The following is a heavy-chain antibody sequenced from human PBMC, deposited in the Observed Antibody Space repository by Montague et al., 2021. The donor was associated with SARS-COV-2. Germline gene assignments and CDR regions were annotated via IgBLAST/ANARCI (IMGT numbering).Heavy chain of an antibody. V-gene: IGHV4-59*13. CDR3: ARSGAVPMD. J-gene: IGHJ4*02. CDR2: FYHSGGT. CDR1: GGSISSYF. Sequence: SETLSPTCTVSGGSISSYFWSWIRQSPGKGLEWIGYFYHSGGTKYNPSLKSRVTISGDTSKNQFPLKLSSVTTADTAVYYCARSGAVPMDWGQGTMVTVSS. D-gene: IGHD3-10*01.